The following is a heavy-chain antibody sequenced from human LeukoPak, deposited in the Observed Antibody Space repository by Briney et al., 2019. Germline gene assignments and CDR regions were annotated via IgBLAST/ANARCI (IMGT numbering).Heavy chain of an antibody. CDR1: GFTFSYYG. D-gene: IGHD1-26*01. CDR2: ISDDGSNI. Sequence: GRSLRLSCAASGFTFSYYGMHWVRQAPGKGLEWVAVISDDGSNIFHSDSVKGRFTISRDNSKNTLYLQMNSLRAEDTAVYYCARDTVGGSYLDFDYWGQGTLVTVSS. CDR3: ARDTVGGSYLDFDY. V-gene: IGHV3-30*03. J-gene: IGHJ4*02.